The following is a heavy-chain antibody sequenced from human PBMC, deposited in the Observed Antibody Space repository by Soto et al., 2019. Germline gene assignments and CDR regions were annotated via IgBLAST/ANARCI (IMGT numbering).Heavy chain of an antibody. J-gene: IGHJ4*02. D-gene: IGHD6-13*01. CDR2: INHSGST. CDR1: GGSFSGYY. CDR3: ARAAAAERNYFDY. Sequence: SETLSLTCAVYGGSFSGYYWSWIRQPPGKGLEWIGEINHSGSTNYNPSLKSRVTISVDTSKNQFSLKLSSVTAADTAVYYCARAAAAERNYFDYWGQGTLVTVSS. V-gene: IGHV4-34*01.